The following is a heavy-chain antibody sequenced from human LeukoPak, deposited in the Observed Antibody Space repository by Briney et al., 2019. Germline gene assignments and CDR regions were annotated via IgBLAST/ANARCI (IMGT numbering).Heavy chain of an antibody. CDR3: ARGTYSEPWSIPYFDY. CDR1: GFTVSRTY. D-gene: IGHD6-13*01. Sequence: GGSLRLSCAASGFTVSRTYMSWVRQAPGKGLEWVSVIYSGGSTYYADSVKGRFTISRENSESTISRDSSKSTLYLQMNSLRPEDTAIYYCARGTYSEPWSIPYFDYWGQGTLVTVSS. CDR2: IYSGGST. J-gene: IGHJ4*02. V-gene: IGHV3-53*01.